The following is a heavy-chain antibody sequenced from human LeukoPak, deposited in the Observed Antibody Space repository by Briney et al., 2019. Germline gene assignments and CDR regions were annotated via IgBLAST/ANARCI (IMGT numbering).Heavy chain of an antibody. J-gene: IGHJ4*02. D-gene: IGHD6-19*01. CDR2: ISGSGGNT. CDR1: AFTFSSYA. CDR3: AKVRAVAGGFDY. Sequence: GGSLRLSCVASAFTFSSYAMSWVRQAPGKGLEWVLAISGSGGNTYYADAVKGRFTISRDNSKNTLYLQMNSLRAEDTAVYYCAKVRAVAGGFDYWGQGTLVTVSS. V-gene: IGHV3-23*01.